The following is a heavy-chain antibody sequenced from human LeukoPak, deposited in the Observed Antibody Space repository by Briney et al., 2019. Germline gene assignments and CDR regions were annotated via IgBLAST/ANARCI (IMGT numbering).Heavy chain of an antibody. V-gene: IGHV4-34*01. D-gene: IGHD4-17*01. CDR3: ARGPVTRAFDI. J-gene: IGHJ3*02. CDR2: INHSGST. Sequence: PSETLSLTCAVYGGSFSDYYWSWIRQPSGKGLEWIGEINHSGSTNYNPSLKSRVTISVDTSKNQFFLKLSSVTAADTAVYYCARGPVTRAFDIWGQGTMVTVSS. CDR1: GGSFSDYY.